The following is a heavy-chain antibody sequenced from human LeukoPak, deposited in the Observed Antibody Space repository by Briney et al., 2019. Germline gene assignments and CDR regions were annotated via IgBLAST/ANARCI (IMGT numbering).Heavy chain of an antibody. J-gene: IGHJ4*02. CDR3: ARDQYYSSSD. Sequence: GGSLRLSCAASGFTFSNYWMSWVRQAPGKGLEWVANIKEDGSEKYYVDAVKGRFTISRDNAKKSLFLQMNSLRAEDTAVYYCARDQYYSSSDWGQGALVTVSS. CDR2: IKEDGSEK. D-gene: IGHD6-19*01. CDR1: GFTFSNYW. V-gene: IGHV3-7*03.